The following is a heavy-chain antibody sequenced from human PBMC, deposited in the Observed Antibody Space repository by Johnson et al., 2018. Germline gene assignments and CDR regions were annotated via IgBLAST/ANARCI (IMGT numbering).Heavy chain of an antibody. CDR2: ISRTSSAI. CDR3: ATDWDYYDSSGYYYDAFDI. D-gene: IGHD3-22*01. J-gene: IGHJ3*02. Sequence: QEQLVESGGGFFKHGGSLRLSCAASAFTFRDSYMYWIRPAPGKGLECISYISRTSSAIYSADSLKGRFFTSMDDAKNSLYLQMHSLRAEDTSVYYCATDWDYYDSSGYYYDAFDIWGQGTMVTVSS. CDR1: AFTFRDSY. V-gene: IGHV3-11*01.